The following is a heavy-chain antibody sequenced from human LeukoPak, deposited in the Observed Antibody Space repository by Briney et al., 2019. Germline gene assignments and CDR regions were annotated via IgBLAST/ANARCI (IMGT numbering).Heavy chain of an antibody. CDR1: GFTFSSYS. CDR3: ARDRGSIAVAGPEGAFDY. Sequence: GGSLRLSCAASGFTFSSYSMNWVRQAPGKGLEWVSSISSSSSYIYYADSVKGRFTISRDNAKNSLYLQMNSLRAEDTAVYYCARDRGSIAVAGPEGAFDYWGRGTLVTVSS. J-gene: IGHJ4*02. D-gene: IGHD6-19*01. CDR2: ISSSSSYI. V-gene: IGHV3-21*01.